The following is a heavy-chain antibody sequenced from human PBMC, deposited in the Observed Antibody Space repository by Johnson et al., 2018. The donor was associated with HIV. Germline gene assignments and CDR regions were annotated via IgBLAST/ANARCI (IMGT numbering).Heavy chain of an antibody. D-gene: IGHD6-19*01. CDR1: GFTFSNYG. CDR3: AKDRGGGWYVEYNFDS. CDR2: IRYDGTNK. J-gene: IGHJ3*02. Sequence: QMMLVESGGGVVQPGGSLRLSCAASGFTFSNYGMHWVRQAPGKGLEWVAFIRYDGTNKYYADSVKGRFTISRDNSENTLFLQMNSLRAEDTAVYYCAKDRGGGWYVEYNFDSGGQGTMVTVSS. V-gene: IGHV3-30*02.